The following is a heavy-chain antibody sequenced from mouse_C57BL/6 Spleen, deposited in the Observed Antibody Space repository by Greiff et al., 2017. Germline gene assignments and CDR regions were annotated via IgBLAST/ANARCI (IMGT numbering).Heavy chain of an antibody. CDR3: ARTCDGSSSFDD. CDR1: GFNINDYY. J-gene: IGHJ2*01. Sequence: VQLQQSGAELVKPGASVKLSCTASGFNINDYYMHWVKQRTEQGLEWIGRIDPGDGETKYAAKFQGKATITADTSSNTAYLQLSSLTSEDTAVYYCARTCDGSSSFDDWGQGTTLTVSS. D-gene: IGHD1-1*01. V-gene: IGHV14-2*01. CDR2: IDPGDGET.